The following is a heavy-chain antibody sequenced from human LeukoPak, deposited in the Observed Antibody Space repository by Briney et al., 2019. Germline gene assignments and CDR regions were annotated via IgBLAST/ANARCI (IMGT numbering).Heavy chain of an antibody. CDR1: GGSFSGYY. D-gene: IGHD3-10*01. Sequence: SETLSLTCAVYGGSFSGYYWSWIRQPPGKGLEWIGEINHSGSTNYNPSLKSRVTISVDTSKNQFSLKLSSVTAVDTAVYYCARGPGGYWGQGTLVTVSS. V-gene: IGHV4-34*01. J-gene: IGHJ4*02. CDR3: ARGPGGY. CDR2: INHSGST.